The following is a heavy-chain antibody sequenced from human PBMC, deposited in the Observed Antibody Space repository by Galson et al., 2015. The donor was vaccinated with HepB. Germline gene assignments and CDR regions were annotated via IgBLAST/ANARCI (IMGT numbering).Heavy chain of an antibody. CDR1: GFTFGDYA. CDR3: TRAARIAVAGEEDAFDI. V-gene: IGHV3-49*04. CDR2: IRSKAYGGTT. Sequence: SLRLSCAASGFTFGDYAMSWVRQAPGKGLEWVGFIRSKAYGGTTEYAASVKGRFTISRDDSKSIAYLQMNSLKTEDTAVYYCTRAARIAVAGEEDAFDIWGQGTMVTVSS. J-gene: IGHJ3*02. D-gene: IGHD6-19*01.